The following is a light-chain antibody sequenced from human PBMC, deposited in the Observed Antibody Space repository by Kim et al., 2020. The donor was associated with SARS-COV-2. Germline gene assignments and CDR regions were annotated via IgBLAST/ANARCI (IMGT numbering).Light chain of an antibody. J-gene: IGLJ3*02. CDR3: NSRHSRGQLWG. Sequence: SSELTQDPAVSVALGQTVRITCQGDSLRSFYASWYQQKSGQAPVLVIYGKNNRPSGIPDRFSGSNSENTASLTITGAQAEDEADYYCNSRHSRGQLWGFG. CDR2: GKN. CDR1: SLRSFY. V-gene: IGLV3-19*01.